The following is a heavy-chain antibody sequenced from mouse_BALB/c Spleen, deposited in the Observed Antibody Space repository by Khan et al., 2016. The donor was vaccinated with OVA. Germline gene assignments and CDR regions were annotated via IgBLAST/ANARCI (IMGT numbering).Heavy chain of an antibody. CDR2: IFPGDGSA. D-gene: IGHD1-1*02. V-gene: IGHV1-85*01. CDR3: EVHAYGGVLYWYFDV. CDR1: GYTFTNYD. J-gene: IGHJ1*01. Sequence: QVRLQQSGAELVKPGASVKLSCKASGYTFTNYDLNWVRLRPEQGLEWIGWIFPGDGSAKYNEKFKGKATLTTDKSSSTAYMQLSRLTSEDSAVYVCEVHAYGGVLYWYFDVWGEGTAVTVSA.